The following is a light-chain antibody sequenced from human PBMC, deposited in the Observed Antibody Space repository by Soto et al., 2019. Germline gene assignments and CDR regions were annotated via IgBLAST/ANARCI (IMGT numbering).Light chain of an antibody. CDR3: QQYKTYPHT. V-gene: IGKV1-5*03. CDR1: QSIDRW. J-gene: IGKJ2*01. CDR2: RAS. Sequence: DIQMTQSPSTLSASVGDRVTITCRASQSIDRWLAWYQQKPGKAPKLLIYRASSLQSGVPSRFSGSGSGTEFTLTISSLQPDDFTTYCCQQYKTYPHTFARGTKLEIK.